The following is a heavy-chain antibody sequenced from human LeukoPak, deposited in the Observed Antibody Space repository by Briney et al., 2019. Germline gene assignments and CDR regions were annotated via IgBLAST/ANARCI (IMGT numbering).Heavy chain of an antibody. J-gene: IGHJ5*02. D-gene: IGHD6-13*01. CDR3: ARENSVRQQQLCWFDP. CDR2: IYYSGST. Sequence: SETLSLTCTVSGGSISSGGYYWSWIRQHPGKGLEWIGYIYYSGSTYYNPSLKSRVTISVDTSKNQFSLKLSSVTAADTAVYYCARENSVRQQQLCWFDPWGQGTLVTVSS. CDR1: GGSISSGGYY. V-gene: IGHV4-31*03.